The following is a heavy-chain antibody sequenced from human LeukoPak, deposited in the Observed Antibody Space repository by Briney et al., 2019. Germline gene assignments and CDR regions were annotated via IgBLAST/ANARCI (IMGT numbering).Heavy chain of an antibody. V-gene: IGHV3-53*01. CDR1: GFTVSRYY. D-gene: IGHD4-17*01. J-gene: IGHJ4*02. Sequence: GGSLRLSCAAFGFTVSRYYMTWVRQAPGKGLEWVSVLYSSGHTYYADSVKGRFALSRDDSKNTLYLQMNSLRVEDTAVYYCARVLFESTVPDCWGQGTLVTVSS. CDR2: LYSSGHT. CDR3: ARVLFESTVPDC.